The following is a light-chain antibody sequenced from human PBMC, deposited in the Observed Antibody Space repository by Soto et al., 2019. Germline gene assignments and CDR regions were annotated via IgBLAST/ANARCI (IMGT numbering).Light chain of an antibody. J-gene: IGKJ1*01. Sequence: EIVLTQSPGTLSLPPGEGATVSCRASQSVSRVHLAWYQQKPGQAPRLLIYDASSRASGVPDRFSGSGSGTDFTLTISRLEPEDSAVYFCQQYGVSSPGTFGQGTKVEI. CDR1: QSVSRVH. V-gene: IGKV3-20*01. CDR2: DAS. CDR3: QQYGVSSPGT.